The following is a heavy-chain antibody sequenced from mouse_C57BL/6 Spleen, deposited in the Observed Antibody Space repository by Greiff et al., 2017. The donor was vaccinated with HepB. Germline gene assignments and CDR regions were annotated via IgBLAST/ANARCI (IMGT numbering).Heavy chain of an antibody. CDR1: GFNIKDDY. D-gene: IGHD2-2*01. CDR3: TTGLMVTTSHFDY. J-gene: IGHJ2*01. Sequence: VQLQQSGAELVRPGASVKLSCTASGFNIKDDYMHWVKQRPEQGLEWIGWIDPENGDTEYASKFQGKATITADTSSNTAYLQLSSLTSEDTAVYYCTTGLMVTTSHFDYWGQGTTLTVSS. CDR2: IDPENGDT. V-gene: IGHV14-4*01.